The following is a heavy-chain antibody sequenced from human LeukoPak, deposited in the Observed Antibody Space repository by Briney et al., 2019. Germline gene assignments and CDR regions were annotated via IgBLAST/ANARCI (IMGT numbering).Heavy chain of an antibody. CDR1: GGTFSSYA. V-gene: IGHV1-69*04. CDR2: IIPILGIA. CDR3: ARDLNIAAKRGAFDI. J-gene: IGHJ3*02. D-gene: IGHD6-13*01. Sequence: SVKVSCKASGGTFSSYAISWVRQAPGQGLEWMGRIIPILGIANYAQKFQGRVTITADKSTSTAYMELSSLRSEDTAVYYCARDLNIAAKRGAFDIWGQGTMVTISS.